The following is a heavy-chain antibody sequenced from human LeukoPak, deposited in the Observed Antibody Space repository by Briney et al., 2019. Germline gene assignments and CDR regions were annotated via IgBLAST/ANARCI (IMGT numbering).Heavy chain of an antibody. CDR3: ARDRYSGSYGNAFDI. CDR2: IIPIFGTA. CDR1: GGTFSSYA. Sequence: SVKVSCKASGGTFSSYAISWVRQAPGQGLEWMGGIIPIFGTANYAQKFQGRVTITTDESTSTAYMELSSLRSDDTAVYYCARDRYSGSYGNAFDIWGQGTMVTVSS. J-gene: IGHJ3*02. D-gene: IGHD1-26*01. V-gene: IGHV1-69*05.